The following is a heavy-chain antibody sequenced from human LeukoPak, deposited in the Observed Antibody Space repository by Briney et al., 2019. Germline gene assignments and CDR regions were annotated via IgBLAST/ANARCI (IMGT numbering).Heavy chain of an antibody. J-gene: IGHJ4*02. CDR3: AKDPVRLYVTPSYFDY. D-gene: IGHD5/OR15-5a*01. Sequence: GGPLRLSCAASGFPFSIHPMSWVPQAPGKGLEWVSANSCSGCSTYYADSVTGLFTISRDKSKNTPQLQMNNLKAEDTAHLYCAKDPVRLYVTPSYFDYWGQGTLVTVSS. V-gene: IGHV3-23*01. CDR1: GFPFSIHP. CDR2: NSCSGCST.